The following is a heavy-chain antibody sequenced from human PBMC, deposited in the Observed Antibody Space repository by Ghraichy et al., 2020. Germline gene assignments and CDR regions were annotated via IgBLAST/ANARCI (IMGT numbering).Heavy chain of an antibody. CDR2: INSDGSST. J-gene: IGHJ4*02. V-gene: IGHV3-74*01. CDR1: GFTFSSYW. D-gene: IGHD3-22*01. CDR3: ARSGGKISYYYDSSGYYYSDY. Sequence: GESLNISCAASGFTFSSYWMHWVRQAPGKGLVWVSRINSDGSSTSYADSVKGRFTISRDNAKNTLYLQMNSLRAEDTAVYYCARSGGKISYYYDSSGYYYSDYWGQGTLVTVSS.